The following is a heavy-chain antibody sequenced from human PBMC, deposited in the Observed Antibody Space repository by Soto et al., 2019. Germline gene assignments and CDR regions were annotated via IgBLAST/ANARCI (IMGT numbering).Heavy chain of an antibody. Sequence: QVQLVESGGGLVKPGGSLRLSCAASAFKFSDYYMSWVRQAPGKGLEWVSSISSTTNYIYYGDSMKGRFTISRDNAKNSLYLEMNSLRAEDTAVYYCARESEDLTSNFDYWGQGTLVTVSS. CDR1: AFKFSDYY. V-gene: IGHV3-11*06. CDR3: ARESEDLTSNFDY. CDR2: ISSTTNYI. J-gene: IGHJ4*02.